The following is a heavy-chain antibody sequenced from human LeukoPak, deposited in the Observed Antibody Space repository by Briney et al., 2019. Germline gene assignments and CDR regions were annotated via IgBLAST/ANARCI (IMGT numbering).Heavy chain of an antibody. CDR3: ARDGSQLSITGTTVDY. CDR2: INPNSGGT. Sequence: GASVKVSCKASGYTFTGDYMHWVRQAPGQGLEWIGWINPNSGGTNYAQKFQGRVTMTRDTSISTAYMELSRLRSDDTAVYHCARDGSQLSITGTTVDYWGQGTLVTVSS. D-gene: IGHD1-7*01. J-gene: IGHJ4*02. CDR1: GYTFTGDY. V-gene: IGHV1-2*02.